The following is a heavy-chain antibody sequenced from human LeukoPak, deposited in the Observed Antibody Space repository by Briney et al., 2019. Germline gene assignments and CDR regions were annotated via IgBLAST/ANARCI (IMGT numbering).Heavy chain of an antibody. CDR3: ARSPSSGYYSNWFDP. Sequence: SETLSLTCAVYGGSFSSYYWSWIRQPPGKGLEWIGYIYYSGSTNYNPSLKSRVTISVGTSKNQFSLKLSSVTAADTAVYYCARSPSSGYYSNWFDPWGQGTLVTVSS. J-gene: IGHJ5*02. V-gene: IGHV4-59*01. CDR1: GGSFSSYY. D-gene: IGHD6-19*01. CDR2: IYYSGST.